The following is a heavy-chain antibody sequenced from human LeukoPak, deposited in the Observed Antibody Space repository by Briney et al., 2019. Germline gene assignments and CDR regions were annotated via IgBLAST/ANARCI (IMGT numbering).Heavy chain of an antibody. V-gene: IGHV4-4*07. CDR3: ARARCSGGSCYSYFWFDP. CDR2: IYTSGST. CDR1: GGSISGYY. D-gene: IGHD2-15*01. J-gene: IGHJ5*02. Sequence: SETLSLTCTVSGGSISGYYWSWIRQPAGKGLERIGRIYTSGSTNYNPSLKSRVTMSVDTSKNQFSLKLSSVTAADTAVYYCARARCSGGSCYSYFWFDPWGQGTLVTVSS.